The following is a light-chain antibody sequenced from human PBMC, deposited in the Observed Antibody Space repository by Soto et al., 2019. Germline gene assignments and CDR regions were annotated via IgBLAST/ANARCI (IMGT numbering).Light chain of an antibody. CDR1: QSVSSNY. Sequence: EIVLTQSPGPLSLSPGERATLSCRASQSVSSNYLAWYQQKPGQAPRLLIYGASSRATGIPDRFSGSGSGTYFSANISRLEPEDFAVYYCQQYCNSLWTFGQGTKVEIK. J-gene: IGKJ1*01. V-gene: IGKV3-20*01. CDR3: QQYCNSLWT. CDR2: GAS.